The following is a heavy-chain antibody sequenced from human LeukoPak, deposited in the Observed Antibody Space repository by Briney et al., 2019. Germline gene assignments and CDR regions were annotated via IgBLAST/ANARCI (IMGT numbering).Heavy chain of an antibody. D-gene: IGHD4-17*01. CDR2: FDPEDGET. V-gene: IGHV1-24*01. CDR3: ATAESGDPLVDY. CDR1: GYTLTELS. Sequence: ASVKVSCKVSGYTLTELSMHWVRQAPGKGLEWMGGFDPEDGETIYAQKFQSRVTMTEDTSTDTAYMELSSLRSEDTAVYYCATAESGDPLVDYWGQGTLVTVSS. J-gene: IGHJ4*02.